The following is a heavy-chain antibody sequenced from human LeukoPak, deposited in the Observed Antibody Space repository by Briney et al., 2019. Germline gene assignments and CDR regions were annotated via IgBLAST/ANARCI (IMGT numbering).Heavy chain of an antibody. CDR1: GSTFSTYA. J-gene: IGHJ2*01. Sequence: GGSLRLSCAASGSTFSTYAMSWVRQAPGKGLEWVSAISGGGGSTYYADSVKGRFTISRDSSKNTLFLHMNTLRAEDTAIYYCAKDRTVGASYWYFDLWGRGTLVTVSS. D-gene: IGHD1-26*01. CDR3: AKDRTVGASYWYFDL. V-gene: IGHV3-23*01. CDR2: ISGGGGST.